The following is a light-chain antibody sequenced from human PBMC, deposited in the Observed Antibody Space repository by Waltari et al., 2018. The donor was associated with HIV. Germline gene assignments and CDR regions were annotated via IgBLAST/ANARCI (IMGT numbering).Light chain of an antibody. CDR3: QSYDSNLSGATV. J-gene: IGLJ1*01. CDR2: GNS. Sequence: QSVLTQPPSVSGAPGQRVTIPCTGSSPNTGAGYDVHWYQQLPGTAPKVLIYGNSNRPSGVPDRFSGSKSGTSASLAITGLQAEDETDYYCQSYDSNLSGATVFGTGTKVTVL. CDR1: SPNTGAGYD. V-gene: IGLV1-40*01.